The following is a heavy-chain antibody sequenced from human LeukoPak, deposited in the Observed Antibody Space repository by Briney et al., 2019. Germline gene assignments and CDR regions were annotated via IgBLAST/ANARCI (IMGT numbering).Heavy chain of an antibody. CDR3: AELGITMIGGV. CDR1: GFTFSSYN. Sequence: GGSLRLSCAASGFTFSSYNMNWVRQAPGKGLEWVSYISSSGSTIYYTDSVKGRFTISRDNAKNSLYLQMNSLRAEDTAVYYCAELGITMIGGVWGKGTTVTISS. V-gene: IGHV3-48*04. J-gene: IGHJ6*04. CDR2: ISSSGSTI. D-gene: IGHD3-10*02.